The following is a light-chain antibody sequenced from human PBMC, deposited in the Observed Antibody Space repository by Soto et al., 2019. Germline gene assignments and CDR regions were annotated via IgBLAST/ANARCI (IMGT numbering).Light chain of an antibody. J-gene: IGKJ5*01. CDR2: AAS. V-gene: IGKV1-39*01. CDR1: QSINSY. Sequence: DLQMTQSPSSLSASIGDGVTITCRASQSINSYLNWYQQKPWKAPKLLISAASNLQSGVPSRFSGSGSGTDFTLTISSLQPEDFATYYCQQSFSTLLITFGQGTRLEIK. CDR3: QQSFSTLLIT.